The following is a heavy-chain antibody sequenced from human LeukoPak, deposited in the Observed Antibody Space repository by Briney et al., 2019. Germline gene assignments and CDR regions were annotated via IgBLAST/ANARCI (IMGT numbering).Heavy chain of an antibody. V-gene: IGHV3-7*01. CDR2: IKQDGSEK. CDR1: GFTFSTYW. Sequence: GGSLRLSCAASGFTFSTYWMSWVRQAPGKGLEWVANIKQDGSEKYYVDSVKGRFSISRDNAKNSLYLQMNSLRAEGTAVYYCARDLGSPTGNYRGWSAFDIWGQGTMVTVSS. CDR3: ARDLGSPTGNYRGWSAFDI. J-gene: IGHJ3*02. D-gene: IGHD3-9*01.